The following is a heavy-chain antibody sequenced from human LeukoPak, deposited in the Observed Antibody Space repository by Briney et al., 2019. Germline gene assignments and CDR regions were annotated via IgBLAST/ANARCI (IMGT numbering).Heavy chain of an antibody. V-gene: IGHV4-30-2*01. D-gene: IGHD3-22*01. CDR2: IYHSGST. Sequence: SETLSLTCAVSGGSISSGGYSWSWIRQPRGKGLEWIGYIYHSGSTYYNPSLKSRVTISVDRSKNQFSLKLSSVTAADTAVYYCARGDYDSSGYSTHRHYFDYWGQGTLVTVSS. CDR3: ARGDYDSSGYSTHRHYFDY. CDR1: GGSISSGGYS. J-gene: IGHJ4*02.